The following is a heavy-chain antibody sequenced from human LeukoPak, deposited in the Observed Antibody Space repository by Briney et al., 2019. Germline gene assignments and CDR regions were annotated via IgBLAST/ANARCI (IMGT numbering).Heavy chain of an antibody. CDR1: GYTFTDYY. Sequence: ASVKVSCKAFGYTFTDYYIHWVRQAPGQGLEWMGWINPNSGSTKYARKFEGRVTLTRDTSITTAYMDLSRLRSDDTAIYYCSSYYTILTGYYNSDAIDIWGQGTMVTVSS. D-gene: IGHD3-9*01. J-gene: IGHJ3*02. CDR3: SSYYTILTGYYNSDAIDI. V-gene: IGHV1-2*02. CDR2: INPNSGST.